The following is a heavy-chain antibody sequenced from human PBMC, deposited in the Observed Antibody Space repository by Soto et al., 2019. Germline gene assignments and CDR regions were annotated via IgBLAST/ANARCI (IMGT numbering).Heavy chain of an antibody. D-gene: IGHD4-17*01. V-gene: IGHV3-23*01. J-gene: IGHJ3*02. CDR3: AGGQYGDGYAFDI. Sequence: GSLRLSCAASGFTFSSYAMSWVRQAPGKGLEWVSAISGSGGSTYYADSVKGRFTISRDNSKNTLYLQMNSLRAEDTAVYYCAGGQYGDGYAFDIWGQGTMVTVSS. CDR1: GFTFSSYA. CDR2: ISGSGGST.